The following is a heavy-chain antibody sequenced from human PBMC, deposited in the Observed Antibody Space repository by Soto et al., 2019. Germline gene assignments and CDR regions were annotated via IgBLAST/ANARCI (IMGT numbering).Heavy chain of an antibody. CDR2: IWYGGTTK. CDR1: GFTFSSFA. V-gene: IGHV3-33*01. J-gene: IGHJ4*02. Sequence: SLRLSCAASGFTFSSFAMHWVRQAPGKGLEWVADIWYGGTTKYYADSVKGRFSISRDNSKNTLDLQMNSLRVDDTAVYYCARESALSRALDYWGQGTLVTVSS. CDR3: ARESALSRALDY.